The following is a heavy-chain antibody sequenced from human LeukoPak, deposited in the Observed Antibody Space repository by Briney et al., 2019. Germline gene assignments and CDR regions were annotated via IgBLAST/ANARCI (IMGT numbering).Heavy chain of an antibody. CDR3: AKRYSGSYYVRSYYFDY. CDR1: GDSISSYY. V-gene: IGHV4-4*07. J-gene: IGHJ4*02. Sequence: SETLSLTCTVSGDSISSYYWSWVRQPAGKGLEWIGRIHPSGSTNYNPSLKSRVTISVDTSKNQFSLKLSSVTAADTAVYYCAKRYSGSYYVRSYYFDYWGQGTLVTVSS. D-gene: IGHD1-26*01. CDR2: IHPSGST.